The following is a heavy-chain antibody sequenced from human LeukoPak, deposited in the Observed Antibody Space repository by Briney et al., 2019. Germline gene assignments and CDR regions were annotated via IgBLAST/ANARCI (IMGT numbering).Heavy chain of an antibody. V-gene: IGHV2-70*01. J-gene: IGHJ6*02. CDR1: GFSLTTSGMC. CDR3: ARILNDYSNYDGYYYGLDV. Sequence: SGPALVKPTQTLTLTCTFSGFSLTTSGMCVSWIRQPPGKALEWLALIDWDDDKYYNISLKTRLTISKDTSKDQVVLTMTNMDPVDTATYYCARILNDYSNYDGYYYGLDVWGQGTTVTVSS. CDR2: IDWDDDK. D-gene: IGHD4-11*01.